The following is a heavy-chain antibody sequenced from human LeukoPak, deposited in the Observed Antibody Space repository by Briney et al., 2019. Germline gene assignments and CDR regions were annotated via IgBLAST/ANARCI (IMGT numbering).Heavy chain of an antibody. CDR1: GGSFSGYY. CDR3: ARKKGSPGY. Sequence: SETLSLTCAVYGGSFSGYYWSWIRQPPGKGLEWIGEINHSGSTNYNPSLKSRVTISVDTSKNQFSLKLSSVTAADTAVYYCARKKGSPGYWGQGTLVTVSS. J-gene: IGHJ4*02. V-gene: IGHV4-34*01. CDR2: INHSGST.